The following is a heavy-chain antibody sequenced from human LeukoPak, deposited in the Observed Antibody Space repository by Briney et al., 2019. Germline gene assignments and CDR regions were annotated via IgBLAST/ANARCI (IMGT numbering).Heavy chain of an antibody. CDR2: LNWNSGGI. Sequence: GGSLRLSCAASGFTFDDYAMHWVRQAPGKGLEWVSGLNWNSGGIVYADSVKGRFTISRDNAKNSLYLQMNSLRAEDTAFYYCARGYTGYDWGNLFDYWGQGTLVTVSS. V-gene: IGHV3-9*01. D-gene: IGHD5-12*01. CDR3: ARGYTGYDWGNLFDY. CDR1: GFTFDDYA. J-gene: IGHJ4*02.